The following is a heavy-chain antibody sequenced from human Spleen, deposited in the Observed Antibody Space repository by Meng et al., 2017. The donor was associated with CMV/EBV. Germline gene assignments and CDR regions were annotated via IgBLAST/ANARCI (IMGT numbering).Heavy chain of an antibody. J-gene: IGHJ3*01. CDR2: INPNSGGT. D-gene: IGHD2-2*02. CDR1: VYTFTSYG. V-gene: IGHV1-2*02. Sequence: VKVALKALVYTFTSYGISWVRQAPGQGLEWMGWINPNSGGTVYAQKFQGRVTMTRDTSISTAYMELTRLRSDDTAVYYCARAGDCNSISCYTFDLWGQGTMVTVSS. CDR3: ARAGDCNSISCYTFDL.